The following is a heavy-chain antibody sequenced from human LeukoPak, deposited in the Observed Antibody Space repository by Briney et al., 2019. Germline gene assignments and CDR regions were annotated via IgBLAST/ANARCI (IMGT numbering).Heavy chain of an antibody. Sequence: GGSLRLSCAASGFTFSSYSMNWVRQAPGKGLEWVANIKQDGSEKYYVDSVKGRFTISRDNAKNSLYLQMNSLRAEDTAVYYCARGGYRFAFDIWGQGTMVTVSS. CDR3: ARGGYRFAFDI. V-gene: IGHV3-7*01. J-gene: IGHJ3*02. CDR2: IKQDGSEK. D-gene: IGHD5-24*01. CDR1: GFTFSSYS.